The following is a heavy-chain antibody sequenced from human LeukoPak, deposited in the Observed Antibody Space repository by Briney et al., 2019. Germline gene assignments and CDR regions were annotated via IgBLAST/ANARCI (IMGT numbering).Heavy chain of an antibody. CDR1: GFTFSSYG. V-gene: IGHV3-30*03. Sequence: GRSLRPSCAASGFTFSSYGMHWVRQAPGKGLEWVAVISYDGSNKYYADSVKGRFTISRDNSKNTLYLQMNSLRAEDTAVYYCATNTAMDYYFDYWGQGTLVTVSS. CDR2: ISYDGSNK. CDR3: ATNTAMDYYFDY. J-gene: IGHJ4*02. D-gene: IGHD5-18*01.